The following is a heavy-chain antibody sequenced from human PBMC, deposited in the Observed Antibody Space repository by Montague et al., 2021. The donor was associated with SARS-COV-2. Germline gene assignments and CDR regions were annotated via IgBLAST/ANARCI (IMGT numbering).Heavy chain of an antibody. D-gene: IGHD6-13*01. CDR1: GGSLSSSSYY. J-gene: IGHJ4*02. CDR2: FFYSGST. V-gene: IGHV4-39*01. Sequence: SETLSLTCTVSGGSLSSSSYYWGWIRQPPGKGLEWVGCFFYSGSTYYNPSLKSRVTISVDTSKNQFSLKLSSVTAADTAVYYCARPQQQLAFDYWGQGTLVTVSS. CDR3: ARPQQQLAFDY.